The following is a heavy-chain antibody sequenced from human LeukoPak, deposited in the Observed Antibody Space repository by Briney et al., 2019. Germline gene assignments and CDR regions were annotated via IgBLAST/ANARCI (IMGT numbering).Heavy chain of an antibody. D-gene: IGHD1/OR15-1a*01. CDR2: IWYNGSNK. CDR1: GFTFSNYG. Sequence: GGSLRLSCAASGFTFSNYGMHWVRQAPGQGLEWVTLIWYNGSNKYYADPVKDRFTISRDNAKNTLYLQMNSLTNDDTAVYYCARGGVEQGNRNYLDSWGQGTLVTVSS. J-gene: IGHJ4*02. CDR3: ARGGVEQGNRNYLDS. V-gene: IGHV3-33*01.